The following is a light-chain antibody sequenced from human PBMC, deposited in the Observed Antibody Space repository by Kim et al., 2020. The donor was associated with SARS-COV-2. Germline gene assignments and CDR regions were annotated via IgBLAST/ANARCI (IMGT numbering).Light chain of an antibody. J-gene: IGKJ5*01. CDR3: QQRGCWPPIT. CDR1: QSIGPH. Sequence: EVVLTQSPATLSLSPGEEGTLSCRASQSIGPHLVWYQQRPGHPPSLLIYSSSKSAASIPARFSSSGSGTAFTLTISNLEPDESAIYYCQQRGCWPPITFGQGTRLEIK. CDR2: SSS. V-gene: IGKV3-11*01.